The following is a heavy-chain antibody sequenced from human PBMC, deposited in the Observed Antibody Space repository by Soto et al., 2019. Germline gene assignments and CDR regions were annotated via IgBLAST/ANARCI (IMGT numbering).Heavy chain of an antibody. D-gene: IGHD2-21*02. CDR2: INHSGST. CDR1: GVSFSGYY. Sequence: SETLSLTCAVYGVSFSGYYWSWIRQPPGKGLEWIGEINHSGSTNYNPSLKSRVTISVDTSKNQFSLKLSSVTAADTAVYYCARGRVGHCGGDCYCGDFAYWGQGTLVIVSS. CDR3: ARGRVGHCGGDCYCGDFAY. J-gene: IGHJ4*02. V-gene: IGHV4-34*01.